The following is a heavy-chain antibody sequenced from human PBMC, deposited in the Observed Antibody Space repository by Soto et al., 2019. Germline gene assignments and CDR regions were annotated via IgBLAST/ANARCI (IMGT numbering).Heavy chain of an antibody. J-gene: IGHJ4*02. CDR1: GGSISSGGYY. CDR3: ARDPGYDSSGYSDWYYFDY. V-gene: IGHV4-31*03. D-gene: IGHD3-22*01. CDR2: IYYSGST. Sequence: SETLSLTCTVSGGSISSGGYYWSWIRQHPGKGLEWIGYIYYSGSTYYNPSLKSRVTISVDTSKNQFSLKLSSVTAADTAVYYCARDPGYDSSGYSDWYYFDYWGQGTLVTVSS.